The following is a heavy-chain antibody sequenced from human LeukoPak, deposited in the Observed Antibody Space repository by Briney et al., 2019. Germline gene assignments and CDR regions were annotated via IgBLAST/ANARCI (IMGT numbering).Heavy chain of an antibody. V-gene: IGHV3-9*01. CDR2: IAWNSGNT. D-gene: IGHD3-10*01. CDR3: AKDMNSYGSGSSYNPWGPFDS. Sequence: GGSLRLSCAASGFTFDNYAMHWVRQAPGKGLEWVSGIAWNSGNTGFADSVKGRFTVSRDNAENSLYPEMNSLTPEDTAFYFCAKDMNSYGSGSSYNPWGPFDSWGQGTLVTVSS. J-gene: IGHJ4*02. CDR1: GFTFDNYA.